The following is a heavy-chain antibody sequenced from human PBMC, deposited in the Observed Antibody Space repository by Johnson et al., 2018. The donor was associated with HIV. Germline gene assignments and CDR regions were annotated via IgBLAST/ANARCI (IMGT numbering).Heavy chain of an antibody. CDR2: IWYDGSNK. CDR3: AKERQLVRAFDI. CDR1: GFTFSSYA. J-gene: IGHJ3*02. D-gene: IGHD6-6*01. V-gene: IGHV3-33*03. Sequence: QVQLVESGGGVVQPGRSLRLSCAASGFTFSSYAMHWVRQAPGKGLEWVAVIWYDGSNKYYTDSVKGRFTISRDNAKNSLYLQMNSLRAVDTAVYYCAKERQLVRAFDIWGQGTMVTVSS.